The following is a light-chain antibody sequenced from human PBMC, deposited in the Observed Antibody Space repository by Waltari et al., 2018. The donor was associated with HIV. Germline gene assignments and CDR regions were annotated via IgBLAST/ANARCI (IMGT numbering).Light chain of an antibody. Sequence: QSALTQPASVSGSLGPSITISCIGTSSAIGSYHYVSWYQHHPDKAPTLVIYDANARPSGVPFRFSGSKSGNTASLTISGLQAEDEADYYCSSYTSTSTLLFGGGTKVTVL. CDR1: SSAIGSYHY. V-gene: IGLV2-14*01. CDR3: SSYTSTSTLL. J-gene: IGLJ3*02. CDR2: DAN.